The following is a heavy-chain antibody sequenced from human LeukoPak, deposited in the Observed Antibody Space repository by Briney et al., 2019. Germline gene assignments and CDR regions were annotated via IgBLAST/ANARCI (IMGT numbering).Heavy chain of an antibody. CDR1: GHSLSELS. Sequence: ASVKVSCKVSGHSLSELSIHWVRQAPGKGLEWMGGFDFEDGETLYAQKFRGRLTVTEDTSTDTSYMELSSLAYDDTAVYYCATETPPSGNYSVHFDSWGQGTLVTVSS. CDR3: ATETPPSGNYSVHFDS. D-gene: IGHD1-26*01. V-gene: IGHV1-24*01. CDR2: FDFEDGET. J-gene: IGHJ4*02.